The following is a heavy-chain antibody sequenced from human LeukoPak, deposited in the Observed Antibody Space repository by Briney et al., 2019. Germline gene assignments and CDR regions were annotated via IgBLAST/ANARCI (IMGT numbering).Heavy chain of an antibody. CDR1: GFTFSDYN. V-gene: IGHV3-11*04. D-gene: IGHD3-22*01. J-gene: IGHJ4*02. CDR3: ASPLLYDSSGYYYTKGGFDY. CDR2: ISRSGSTK. Sequence: GGSLRLSCAASGFTFSDYNMRWIRQAPGKGLEWVSSISRSGSTKYYADSVKGRFTISRDNAKNSLYLQMNSLRAEDTAVYYCASPLLYDSSGYYYTKGGFDYWGQGTLVTVSS.